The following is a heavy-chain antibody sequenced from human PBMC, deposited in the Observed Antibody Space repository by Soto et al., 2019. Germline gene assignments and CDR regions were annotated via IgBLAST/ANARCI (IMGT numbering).Heavy chain of an antibody. D-gene: IGHD6-6*01. CDR2: ISGSGGST. CDR1: GFTFSSYA. CDR3: AKKQLVKVRGPYDY. V-gene: IGHV3-23*01. J-gene: IGHJ4*02. Sequence: GGSLRLSCAASGFTFSSYAMSWVRQAPGKGLEWVSAISGSGGSTYYADSVKGRFTISRDNSKNTMYLQMNSLRAEDTAVYYCAKKQLVKVRGPYDYWGQGTLVTVSS.